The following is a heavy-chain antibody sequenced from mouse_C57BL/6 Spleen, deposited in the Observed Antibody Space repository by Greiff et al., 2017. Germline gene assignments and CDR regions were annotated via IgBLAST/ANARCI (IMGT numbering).Heavy chain of an antibody. Sequence: QVQLQQSGAELMKPGASVKLSCKATGYTFPGYWIEWVKQRPGHGLEWIGEILPGSGSTNYNEKFKGKATFTADTSSNTAYMQLSSLTTEDSAIYYCARRGYDYDGAWFAYWGQGTLVTVSA. CDR3: ARRGYDYDGAWFAY. J-gene: IGHJ3*01. CDR2: ILPGSGST. CDR1: GYTFPGYW. D-gene: IGHD2-4*01. V-gene: IGHV1-9*01.